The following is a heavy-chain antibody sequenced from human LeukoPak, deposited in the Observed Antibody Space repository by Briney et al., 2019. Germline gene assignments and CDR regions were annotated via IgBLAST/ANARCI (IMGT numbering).Heavy chain of an antibody. J-gene: IGHJ5*02. CDR2: TYYRSKWYN. V-gene: IGHV6-1*01. CDR1: GDSVSSNSAD. CDR3: ARTKARGSGSYYTAPFDP. Sequence: SQTLSLTCAISGDSVSSNSADWNWIRQSPSRGLEWLGRTYYRSKWYNDYAVSVKSRITINPDTSKNQFSLQLNSVTPEDTAVYYCARTKARGSGSYYTAPFDPWGQGTLVTVSS. D-gene: IGHD3-10*01.